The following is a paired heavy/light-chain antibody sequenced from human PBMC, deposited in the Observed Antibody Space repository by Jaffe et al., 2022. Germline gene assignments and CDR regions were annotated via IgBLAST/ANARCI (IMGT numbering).Light chain of an antibody. V-gene: IGKV1-33*01. CDR2: DAS. CDR1: QDISKY. Sequence: DIQMTQSPSSLSASVGDRVTITCQASQDISKYLNWYQQRPGKAPKLLIYDASNLETGVPSRFSGSGSGTYFSFTISSLQPEDIATYYCQQYNDPVTFGPGTKVDL. CDR3: QQYNDPVT. J-gene: IGKJ3*01.
Heavy chain of an antibody. CDR1: GFSLTTSGVG. V-gene: IGHV2-5*01. CDR3: ARRLGTYGDYLDY. J-gene: IGHJ4*02. Sequence: QITLKESGPTLVTPTQTLTLTCTFSGFSLTTSGVGVAWIRQPPGKALEWLATVYWSDLKRYSPSLRSRLAVTKDTSKNQVVLTMTNMDPVDTATYYCARRLGTYGDYLDYWGQGSLVTVSS. CDR2: VYWSDLK. D-gene: IGHD4-17*01.